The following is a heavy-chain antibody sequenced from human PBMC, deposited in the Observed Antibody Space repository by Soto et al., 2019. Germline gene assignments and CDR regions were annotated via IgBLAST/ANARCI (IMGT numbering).Heavy chain of an antibody. CDR1: GFTFSAYA. V-gene: IGHV3-23*01. J-gene: IGHJ6*02. CDR2: ISGRGAGI. D-gene: IGHD3-10*01. Sequence: EVQLLESGGGLVQPGGSLRLSCAAPGFTFSAYAMTWVRQAPGKGLEWVSGISGRGAGIYYADSVKGRFTISRDNSKNTLYLQMNSLRAEDTAVYYCAGSGRSINYYYGMDVWGQGTTVTVSS. CDR3: AGSGRSINYYYGMDV.